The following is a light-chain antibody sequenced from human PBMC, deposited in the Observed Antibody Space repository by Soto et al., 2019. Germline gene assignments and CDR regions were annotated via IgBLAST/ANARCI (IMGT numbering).Light chain of an antibody. CDR1: QTVSGW. Sequence: DIQMTQSPSTLSGSVGDTVTVTCRASQTVSGWLAGYQQKPGEAPKLLMYDGSALPRGVPSGLSGSGSGTNITLTIASLQPDDFATYYCQQYETFSGTFGPGTKVDIK. CDR2: DGS. V-gene: IGKV1-5*01. J-gene: IGKJ1*01. CDR3: QQYETFSGT.